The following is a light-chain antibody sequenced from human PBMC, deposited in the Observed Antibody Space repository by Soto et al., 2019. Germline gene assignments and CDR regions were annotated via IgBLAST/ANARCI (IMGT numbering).Light chain of an antibody. CDR3: QQYNNWPPYT. CDR2: GAS. Sequence: EIVMTQSPATLSVSPGDRATVSCRASQSISSNLAWYQHKPGQAPRLLIYGASTRATGITDRFSGSGSGAEFTLTISNLQSEDFAVYYCQQYNNWPPYTFSQGTKLEIK. V-gene: IGKV3-15*01. J-gene: IGKJ2*01. CDR1: QSISSN.